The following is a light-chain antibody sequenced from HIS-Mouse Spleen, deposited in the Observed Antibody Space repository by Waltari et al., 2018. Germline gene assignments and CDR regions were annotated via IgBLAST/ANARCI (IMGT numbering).Light chain of an antibody. V-gene: IGLV3-10*01. CDR1: AFPKKY. CDR2: EDS. CDR3: YSTDSSGNHRV. J-gene: IGLJ2*01. Sequence: SYELTQPPSVSVSPGQTARITCSGDAFPKKYAYWYQQKSGQAPVLVIYEDSKRPSGIPERFSDSSSGTMATLTISGAQVEDEADYYCYSTDSSGNHRVFGGGTKLTVL.